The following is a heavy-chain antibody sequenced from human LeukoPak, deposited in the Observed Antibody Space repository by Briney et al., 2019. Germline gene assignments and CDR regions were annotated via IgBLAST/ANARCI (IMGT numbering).Heavy chain of an antibody. CDR3: TTSGWFDH. V-gene: IGHV3-15*01. D-gene: IGHD1-26*01. CDR1: RFAFSQAW. CDR2: IKSESDGGTT. Sequence: GGSLRLSCVASRFAFSQAWMSWVRQAPAKGLEWVGRIKSESDGGTTDYAAPVKGGFTISRDDSKNTLFLQMNSLQTEDTAVYYCTTSGWFDHWGQGTLVTVSS. J-gene: IGHJ5*02.